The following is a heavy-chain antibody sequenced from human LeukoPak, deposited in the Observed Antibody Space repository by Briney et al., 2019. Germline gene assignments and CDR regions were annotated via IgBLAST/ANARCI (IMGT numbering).Heavy chain of an antibody. CDR2: INWNGGST. D-gene: IGHD3-22*01. CDR3: ARGAGGNCYYDSSGYMDY. CDR1: GFTFDDYG. J-gene: IGHJ4*02. Sequence: PGGSLRLSCAASGFTFDDYGMSWVRQAPGKGLEWVSGINWNGGSTGYADSVKGRFTISRDNAKNSLYLQMNSLRAEDTALYYCARGAGGNCYYDSSGYMDYWGQGTLVTVSS. V-gene: IGHV3-20*04.